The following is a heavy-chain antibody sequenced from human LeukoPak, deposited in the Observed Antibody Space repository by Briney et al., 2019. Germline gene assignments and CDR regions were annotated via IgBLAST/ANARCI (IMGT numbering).Heavy chain of an antibody. Sequence: SETLSLTCTVSGGSVSSGSYYWSWIRQPPGKGLEWIGYIYYSGSTNYNPSLKSRVTISVDTSKNQFSLKLSSVTAADTAVYYCARARGWELLESWGQGTLVTVSS. CDR1: GGSVSSGSYY. CDR2: IYYSGST. D-gene: IGHD1-26*01. J-gene: IGHJ5*02. CDR3: ARARGWELLES. V-gene: IGHV4-61*01.